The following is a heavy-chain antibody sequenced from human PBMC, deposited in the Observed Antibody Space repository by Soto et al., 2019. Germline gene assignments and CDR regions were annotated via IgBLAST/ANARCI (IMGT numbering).Heavy chain of an antibody. CDR2: TSAYNTNT. CDR1: GYTFTSYH. V-gene: IGHV1-18*01. Sequence: QVQLVQSGAEVKKPGAAVKVSCKTSGYTFTSYHISWVRQPPGQGLEWMGWTSAYNTNTNYAQKFQGRDTMTTVTLASTAYMELRGLRSDDTAVYYCARDTPPTDYWGQGTLVTVSS. J-gene: IGHJ4*02. CDR3: ARDTPPTDY.